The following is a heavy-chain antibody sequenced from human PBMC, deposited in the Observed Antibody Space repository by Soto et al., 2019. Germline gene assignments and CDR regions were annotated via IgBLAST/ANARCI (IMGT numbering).Heavy chain of an antibody. CDR2: IGWNSGSV. CDR3: AKDRRGYYGSGSLDY. V-gene: IGHV3-9*01. CDR1: GFTYEDSA. J-gene: IGHJ4*02. D-gene: IGHD3-10*01. Sequence: EVQLVESGGGLVQPGGSLRLSCVGSGFTYEDSAMHWVRQVSGKGLEWVSGIGWNSGSVGYVDSVKARFTISRDNAKNSLYLQMNSLRPEDTALYYCAKDRRGYYGSGSLDYWGLGTLVTVSS.